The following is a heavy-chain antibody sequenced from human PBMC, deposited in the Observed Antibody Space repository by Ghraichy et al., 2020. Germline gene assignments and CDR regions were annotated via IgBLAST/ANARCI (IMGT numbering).Heavy chain of an antibody. J-gene: IGHJ4*02. Sequence: SQTLSLTCTVSGGSISSSSYYWGWIRQPPGKGLEWIGSIYYSGSTYYNPSLKSRVTISVDTSKNQFSLKLSSVTAADTAVYYCATPGGVDTAMVTIDYWGQGTLVTVSS. CDR1: GGSISSSSYY. D-gene: IGHD5-18*01. CDR3: ATPGGVDTAMVTIDY. CDR2: IYYSGST. V-gene: IGHV4-39*01.